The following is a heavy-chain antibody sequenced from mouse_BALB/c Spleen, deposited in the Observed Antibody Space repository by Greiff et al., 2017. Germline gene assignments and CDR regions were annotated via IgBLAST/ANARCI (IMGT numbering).Heavy chain of an antibody. D-gene: IGHD2-4*01. V-gene: IGHV4-1*02. Sequence: EVKLLESGGGLVQPGGSLKLSCAASGFDFSRYWMSWVRQAPGKGLEWIGEINPDSSTINYTPSLKDKFIISRDNAKNTLYLQMSKVRSEDTALYYCAKSTMITYYYAMDYWGQGTSVTVSS. CDR3: AKSTMITYYYAMDY. J-gene: IGHJ4*01. CDR2: INPDSSTI. CDR1: GFDFSRYW.